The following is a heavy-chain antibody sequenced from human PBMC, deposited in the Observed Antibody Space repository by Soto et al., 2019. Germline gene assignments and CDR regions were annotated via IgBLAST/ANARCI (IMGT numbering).Heavy chain of an antibody. Sequence: EVQLVESGGGLVKPGGSLRLSCAASGFTFSSYSMNWVRQAPGKGLEWVSSISSSSSYIYYADSVKGRFTISRDNAKNSLYLQMNSLRAEDTAVYYCASAQSHYGDYTYYYYYYGMDVWGQGTTVTVSS. D-gene: IGHD4-17*01. V-gene: IGHV3-21*01. CDR1: GFTFSSYS. CDR3: ASAQSHYGDYTYYYYYYGMDV. CDR2: ISSSSSYI. J-gene: IGHJ6*02.